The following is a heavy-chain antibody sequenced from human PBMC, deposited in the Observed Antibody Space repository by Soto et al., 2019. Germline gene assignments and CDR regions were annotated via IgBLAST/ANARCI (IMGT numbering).Heavy chain of an antibody. CDR2: IIPIFGTA. J-gene: IGHJ6*02. CDR1: GGTFSGYA. Sequence: ASVKVSCKASGGTFSGYAISWVRQAPGQGLEWMGGIIPIFGTANYAQKFQGRVTITADESTSTAYMELSSLRSEDTAVYYCASRGVTMVRGVIKYYYYGMDVWGQGTTVTVSS. CDR3: ASRGVTMVRGVIKYYYYGMDV. V-gene: IGHV1-69*13. D-gene: IGHD3-10*01.